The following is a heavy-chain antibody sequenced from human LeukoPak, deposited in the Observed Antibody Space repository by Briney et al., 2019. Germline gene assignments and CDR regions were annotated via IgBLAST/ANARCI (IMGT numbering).Heavy chain of an antibody. J-gene: IGHJ4*02. Sequence: PSETLSLTCAVYGGSFSGYYWSWIRQPPGKGLEWIGEINHSGSTNYNPSLKSRVTISVDTSKNQFSLKLSSVTAADTAVYYCARPTRADSSIDYWGQGTLVTISS. D-gene: IGHD3/OR15-3a*01. CDR3: ARPTRADSSIDY. CDR1: GGSFSGYY. V-gene: IGHV4-34*01. CDR2: INHSGST.